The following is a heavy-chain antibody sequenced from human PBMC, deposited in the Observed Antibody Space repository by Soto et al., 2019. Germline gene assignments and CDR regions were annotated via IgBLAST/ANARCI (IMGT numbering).Heavy chain of an antibody. CDR1: GFTFSDYY. CDR2: ISSSSSYT. D-gene: IGHD3-10*01. CDR3: ARGGGGHYYYYYGMDV. J-gene: IGHJ6*02. V-gene: IGHV3-11*06. Sequence: QVQLVESGGGLVKPGGSLRLSCAASGFTFSDYYMSWIRQAPGKGLEWVSYISSSSSYTNYADSVKGRFTISRDNATNSLYLQMNSLRAEDTAVYYCARGGGGHYYYYYGMDVWGQGTTVTVSS.